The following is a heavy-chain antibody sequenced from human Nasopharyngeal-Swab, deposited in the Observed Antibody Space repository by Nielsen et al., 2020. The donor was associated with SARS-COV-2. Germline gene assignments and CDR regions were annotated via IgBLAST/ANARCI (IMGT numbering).Heavy chain of an antibody. D-gene: IGHD5-12*01. V-gene: IGHV1-2*06. CDR1: GYTFTGYY. CDR3: ARGPISGYSGYRKYDY. CDR2: INPNSGGT. Sequence: ASVKVSCKASGYTFTGYYMHWVRQAPGQGLEWMGRINPNSGGTNYAQKFQGRVTMTRDTSISTAYMELRSLRSDDTAVYYCARGPISGYSGYRKYDYWGQGTLVTVSS. J-gene: IGHJ4*02.